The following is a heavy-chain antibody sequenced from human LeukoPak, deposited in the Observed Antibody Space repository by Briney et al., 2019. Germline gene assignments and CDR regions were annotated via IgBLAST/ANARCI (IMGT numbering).Heavy chain of an antibody. CDR1: GFTFSSYA. J-gene: IGHJ4*02. Sequence: PGRSLRLSCAASGFTFSSYAMHWVRQAPGKGLEWVAVISYDGSNKYYADSAKGRFTISRDNPKNTLYPQMNSLRAEDTAVYYCARDKHSGWPNFDYWGQGTLVTVSS. CDR3: ARDKHSGWPNFDY. CDR2: ISYDGSNK. V-gene: IGHV3-30*04. D-gene: IGHD6-19*01.